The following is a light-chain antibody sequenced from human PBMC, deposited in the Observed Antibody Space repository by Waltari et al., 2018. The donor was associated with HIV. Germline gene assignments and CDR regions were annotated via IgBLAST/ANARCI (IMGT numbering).Light chain of an antibody. CDR2: SNK. Sequence: QSVLTQPPSASGTPGPRVSVPCSGGNSNIGTNNVNWYQHLPGTAPKLLIYSNKQRPSGVPARFSGSRSGTSASLAISGLQSEDEADYYCAVWDDSLKGRVFGTGTKVTVL. CDR1: NSNIGTNN. J-gene: IGLJ1*01. CDR3: AVWDDSLKGRV. V-gene: IGLV1-44*01.